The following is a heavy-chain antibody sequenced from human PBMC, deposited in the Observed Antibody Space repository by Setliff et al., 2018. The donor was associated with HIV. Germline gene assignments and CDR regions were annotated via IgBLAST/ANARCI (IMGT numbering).Heavy chain of an antibody. CDR2: IYYSGST. CDR1: GGSISSSSYY. CDR3: AREGEQFFYGMDV. D-gene: IGHD1-26*01. Sequence: TSETLSLTCTVSGGSISSSSYYWGWIRQPPGKGLEWIGSIYYSGSTYYNPSLKSRVTISVDTSKNQFSLKLSSVTAADTAVYYCAREGEQFFYGMDVWGQGTTVTV. V-gene: IGHV4-39*02. J-gene: IGHJ6*02.